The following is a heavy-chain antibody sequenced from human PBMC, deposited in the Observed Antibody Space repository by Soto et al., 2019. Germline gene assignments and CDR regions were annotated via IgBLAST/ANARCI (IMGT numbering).Heavy chain of an antibody. CDR3: AASSVALNFDY. CDR2: IVVGSGNT. CDR1: GFTFTSSA. V-gene: IGHV1-58*01. Sequence: SVKVSCKASGFTFTSSAVQWVRQARGQRLEWVGWIVVGSGNTNYAQKFQERVTITRDMSTSTAYMELSSLRSEDTAVYYCAASSVALNFDYWGQGTLVTVSS. D-gene: IGHD6-19*01. J-gene: IGHJ4*02.